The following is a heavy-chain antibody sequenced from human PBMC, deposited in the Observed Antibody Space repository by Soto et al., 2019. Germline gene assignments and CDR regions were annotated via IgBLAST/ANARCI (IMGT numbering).Heavy chain of an antibody. Sequence: GGSLRLSCAASGFTLSKYWMHWVRQAPGQGLVWVSRINSDGTSTGYADSVKGRFTISRDNAKNTLYLQMNSLRVEDTAVYYCARDPIGYYYENSGYHDYCRHGTPATVSS. CDR1: GFTLSKYW. D-gene: IGHD3-22*01. V-gene: IGHV3-74*01. CDR3: ARDPIGYYYENSGYHDY. CDR2: INSDGTST. J-gene: IGHJ4*01.